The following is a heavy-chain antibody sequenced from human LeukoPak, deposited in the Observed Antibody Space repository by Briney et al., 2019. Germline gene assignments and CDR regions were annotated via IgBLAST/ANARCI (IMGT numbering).Heavy chain of an antibody. Sequence: GGSLRLSCAASGFTFSMYWMSWVRQAPGKGPEWVANIKEDGSEKHYVDSVKGRFTISRDNAKNSLYLQMSSLRAEDTAVYYCAKDRARAFDIWGQGTMVTVSS. CDR2: IKEDGSEK. V-gene: IGHV3-7*01. D-gene: IGHD3-10*01. CDR1: GFTFSMYW. J-gene: IGHJ3*02. CDR3: AKDRARAFDI.